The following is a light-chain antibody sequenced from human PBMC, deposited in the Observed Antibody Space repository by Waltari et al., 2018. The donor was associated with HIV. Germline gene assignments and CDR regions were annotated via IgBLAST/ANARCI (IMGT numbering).Light chain of an antibody. V-gene: IGLV1-44*01. J-gene: IGLJ1*01. CDR1: RSNIGSNT. CDR2: TNN. Sequence: QSVLTQPPSASGTPGQRVTISCSGSRSNIGSNTVNWYQQLPRTAPKLLIYTNNQRPSGVPDRFSGSKSGTSASLAISGLQSEDEADYYCAAWDDSLNGYVFGTGTKVTVL. CDR3: AAWDDSLNGYV.